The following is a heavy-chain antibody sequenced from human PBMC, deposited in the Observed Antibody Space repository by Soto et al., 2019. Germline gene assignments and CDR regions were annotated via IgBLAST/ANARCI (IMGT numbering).Heavy chain of an antibody. CDR2: IYHSGST. D-gene: IGHD6-13*01. Sequence: QLQLQESGSGLVKPSQTLSLTCAVSGGSISSGGYSWSWIRQPPGKGLEWIGYIYHSGSTYYNPSLKSRVTISVARSKNQFSLKLSSVTAADTAVYYCARRRGAAAASFDYWGQGTLVTVSS. V-gene: IGHV4-30-2*01. J-gene: IGHJ4*02. CDR1: GGSISSGGYS. CDR3: ARRRGAAAASFDY.